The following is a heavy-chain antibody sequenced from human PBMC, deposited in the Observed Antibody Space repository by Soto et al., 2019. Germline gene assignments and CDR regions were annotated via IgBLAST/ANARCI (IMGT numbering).Heavy chain of an antibody. CDR1: GFPFSNYA. D-gene: IGHD3-9*01. Sequence: EVQLLDSGGGLVQPGGSLRLSCEASGFPFSNYAMNWVRQVPGKGLEWFSGISGPGGRTYYADSVKGRFTISRDNSKNTLYLQMNSLRAEDTAVYYCAKDGPFYDILTGLLPEGHYFDHWGQGTLVTVSS. J-gene: IGHJ4*02. V-gene: IGHV3-23*01. CDR3: AKDGPFYDILTGLLPEGHYFDH. CDR2: ISGPGGRT.